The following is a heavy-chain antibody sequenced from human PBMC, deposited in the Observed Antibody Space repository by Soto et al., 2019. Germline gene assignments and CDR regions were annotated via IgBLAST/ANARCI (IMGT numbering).Heavy chain of an antibody. CDR3: TRGVLSGSYVQDGMDV. D-gene: IGHD1-26*01. J-gene: IGHJ6*02. V-gene: IGHV3-49*04. CDR2: IRSKAYGGTT. CDR1: GFTFGDYA. Sequence: GWSLRLSCTASGFTFGDYAMSWVRQAPGKGLEWVGFIRSKAYGGTTEYAASVKGRFTISRDDSKSIAYLQMNSLKTEDTAVYYCTRGVLSGSYVQDGMDVWGQGTTVTVYS.